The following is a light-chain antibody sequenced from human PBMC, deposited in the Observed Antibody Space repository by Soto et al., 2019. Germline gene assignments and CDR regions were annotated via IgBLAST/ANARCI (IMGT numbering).Light chain of an antibody. V-gene: IGKV1-39*01. Sequence: IQMTQSPSSLSTSVGDRVTITCRSNQSIVNYLNWYQHKPGRAPKLLISGASTLQNAVPSRFSGSGSGTDFVLTINTLQAEDFATFYCQQSFSTPPSFGQWTKLEIK. CDR3: QQSFSTPPS. J-gene: IGKJ2*01. CDR2: GAS. CDR1: QSIVNY.